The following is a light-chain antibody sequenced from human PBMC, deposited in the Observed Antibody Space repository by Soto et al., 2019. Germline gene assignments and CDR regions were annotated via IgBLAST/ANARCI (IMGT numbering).Light chain of an antibody. J-gene: IGLJ1*01. CDR1: SSDVGSYNL. Sequence: SVLAQPASVSGSPGQSITISCTGTSSDVGSYNLVSWYQQHPGKAPKLMIYEGSKRPSGVSNRFSGSKSGNTASLTISGLQAEDEADYYCCSYAGSSTWVFGTGTKVNVL. V-gene: IGLV2-23*01. CDR3: CSYAGSSTWV. CDR2: EGS.